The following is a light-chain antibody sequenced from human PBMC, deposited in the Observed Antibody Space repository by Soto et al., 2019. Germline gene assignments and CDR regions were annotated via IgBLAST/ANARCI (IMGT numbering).Light chain of an antibody. Sequence: DIQMTQSPSTLSAAVGDRVTITCPASQSISSWLAWYQQKPGKAPKLLIYKASSLESGVPSRFSGSGSGTEFTLTISSLQPDDFATYYCQQYSNYWTFGPGTKVEIK. CDR1: QSISSW. CDR3: QQYSNYWT. J-gene: IGKJ1*01. V-gene: IGKV1-5*03. CDR2: KAS.